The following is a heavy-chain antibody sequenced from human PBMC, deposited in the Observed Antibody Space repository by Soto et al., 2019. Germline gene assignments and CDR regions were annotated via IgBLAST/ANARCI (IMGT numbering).Heavy chain of an antibody. CDR2: INHSGST. CDR1: GGSFSGYY. V-gene: IGHV4-34*01. CDR3: ARGPTITMVRGVPFDY. J-gene: IGHJ4*02. Sequence: SETLSLTCAVYGGSFSGYYWSWIRQPPGKGLEWIGEINHSGSTNYNPSLKSRVTISVDTSKNQFSLKLSSVTAADTAVYYCARGPTITMVRGVPFDYWGQGTLVTVSS. D-gene: IGHD3-10*01.